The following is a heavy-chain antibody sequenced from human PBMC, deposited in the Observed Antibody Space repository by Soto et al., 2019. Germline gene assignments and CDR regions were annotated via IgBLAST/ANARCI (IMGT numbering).Heavy chain of an antibody. CDR3: ARDQGSSSWYDAFDI. Sequence: GGSLRLSCAASGFTFSSYSMNWVRQAPGKGLEWVSSISSSSSYIYYADSVKGRFTISRDNAKNSLYLQMNSLRAEDTAVYYCARDQGSSSWYDAFDIWGQGTMVTVS. CDR2: ISSSSSYI. CDR1: GFTFSSYS. J-gene: IGHJ3*02. V-gene: IGHV3-21*01. D-gene: IGHD6-13*01.